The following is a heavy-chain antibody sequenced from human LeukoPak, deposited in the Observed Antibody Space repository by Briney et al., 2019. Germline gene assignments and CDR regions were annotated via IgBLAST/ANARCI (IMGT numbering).Heavy chain of an antibody. CDR3: ARTPLWREYAITYFDY. CDR1: GFTVSSNY. CDR2: IYSGGST. V-gene: IGHV3-66*01. J-gene: IGHJ4*02. Sequence: PGGSLRLSCAASGFTVSSNYMSWVRQAPGKGLEWVSVIYSGGSTYYADSVKGRFTISRDNAKNSLYLQMNSLRAEDTAVYYCARTPLWREYAITYFDYWGQGTLVTVSS. D-gene: IGHD2-8*01.